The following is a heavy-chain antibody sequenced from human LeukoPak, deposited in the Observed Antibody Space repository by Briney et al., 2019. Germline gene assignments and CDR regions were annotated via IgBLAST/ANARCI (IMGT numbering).Heavy chain of an antibody. J-gene: IGHJ5*02. CDR3: ARRDYAAWFDP. Sequence: SETLSLTCSVSGEYIMNSDFYWAWVRQPPGKGLEWIGRVYSNGNINYTLSLKSRVTISVDMSKNQFSLHLSSVSATDTAVYYCARRDYAAWFDPWGQGILVRVSS. CDR1: GEYIMNSDFY. V-gene: IGHV4-39*01. D-gene: IGHD4-17*01. CDR2: VYSNGNI.